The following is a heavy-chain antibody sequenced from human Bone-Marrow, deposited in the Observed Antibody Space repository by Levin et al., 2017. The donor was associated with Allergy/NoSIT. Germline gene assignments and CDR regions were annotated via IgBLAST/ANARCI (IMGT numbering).Heavy chain of an antibody. CDR2: IYPNDNDV. Sequence: KVSCQGSGYTFSIYWIAWVRQVPGRGLEWIGVIYPNDNDVRKSPSFEGQVTIPVDRSTSTAYLEWSSLKASDSGIYYCARRQSSGSDYWGQGTLVRVSP. J-gene: IGHJ4*02. CDR1: GYTFSIYW. V-gene: IGHV5-51*01. D-gene: IGHD3-22*01. CDR3: ARRQSSGSDY.